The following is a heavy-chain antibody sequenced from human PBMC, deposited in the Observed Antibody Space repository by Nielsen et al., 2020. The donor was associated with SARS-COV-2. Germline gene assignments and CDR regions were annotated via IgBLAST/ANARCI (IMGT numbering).Heavy chain of an antibody. D-gene: IGHD2-2*01. CDR3: ARGGGYCSSTSCYYAFDI. J-gene: IGHJ3*02. CDR2: ISSSSSYI. Sequence: WLRQPPGKGLEWVSSISSSSSYIYYADSVKGRFTISRDNAKNSLYLQMNSLRAEDTAVYYCARGGGYCSSTSCYYAFDIWGQGTMVTVSS. V-gene: IGHV3-21*01.